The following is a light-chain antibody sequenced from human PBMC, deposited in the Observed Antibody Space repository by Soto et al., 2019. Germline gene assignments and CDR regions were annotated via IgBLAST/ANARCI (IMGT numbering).Light chain of an antibody. V-gene: IGKV3-20*01. CDR3: QYYGNSPL. CDR2: GAS. CDR1: QSVSSY. J-gene: IGKJ5*01. Sequence: EIVLTQSPATLSLSPGERATLSCRASQSVSSYLAWYQQKPGQAPRLLIYGASSRATGIPDRFGGSGSGTDFILTISRLEPEDFAVYYCQYYGNSPLFGQGTRLEIK.